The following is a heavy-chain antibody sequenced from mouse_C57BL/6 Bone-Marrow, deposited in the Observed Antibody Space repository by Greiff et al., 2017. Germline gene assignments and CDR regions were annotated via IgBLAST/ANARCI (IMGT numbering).Heavy chain of an antibody. D-gene: IGHD2-2*01. J-gene: IGHJ3*01. CDR3: GIYYGYDWFAY. CDR2: IDPSDSET. V-gene: IGHV1-52*01. CDR1: GYTFTSYW. Sequence: VQRVESGAELVRPGSSVKLSCKASGYTFTSYWMHWVKQRPIQGLEWIGNIDPSDSETHYNQKFKDKATLTVDKSSSTAYIQLSSLTSEDSAVYYCGIYYGYDWFAYWGQGTLVTVSA.